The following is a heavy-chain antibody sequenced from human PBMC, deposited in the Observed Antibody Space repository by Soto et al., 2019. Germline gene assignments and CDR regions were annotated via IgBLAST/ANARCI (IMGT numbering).Heavy chain of an antibody. CDR2: ISYDGSSK. J-gene: IGHJ6*02. Sequence: GGSLILSCAASGFTCGGYGMRWVRQAPGKGLEWVAVISYDGSSKYYADSVKGRFTISRDNSKNTLYLQMNSLRPEDTAVYYCAKSGKNHYYGMDVWGQGTTVTVSS. V-gene: IGHV3-30*18. CDR1: GFTCGGYG. CDR3: AKSGKNHYYGMDV.